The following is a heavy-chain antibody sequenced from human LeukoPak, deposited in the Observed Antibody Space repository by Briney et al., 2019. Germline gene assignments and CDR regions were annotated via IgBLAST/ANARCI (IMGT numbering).Heavy chain of an antibody. V-gene: IGHV1-18*01. D-gene: IGHD6-25*01. CDR2: ISAYNGDT. CDR3: ARVAERHLDYYFDY. CDR1: GYTFSSYG. Sequence: GASVKVSRKASGYTFSSYGFSWVRQAPGQGLEWMGWISAYNGDTKYAQKLQGRVTMTTDTSTTTAYMELRSLRSDDTAVYYCARVAERHLDYYFDYWGQGTLVTVSS. J-gene: IGHJ4*02.